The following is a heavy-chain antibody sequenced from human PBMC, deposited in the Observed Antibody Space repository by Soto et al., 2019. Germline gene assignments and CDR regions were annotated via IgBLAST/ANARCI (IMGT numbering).Heavy chain of an antibody. Sequence: GASVKVSCKASGGTFSSYAISWVRQAPGQGLEWMGGIIPIFGTANYAQKFQGRVTITADESTSTAYMELSSLRSEDTAVYYCARDRLRVSNDAFDIWGQGTVVTVSS. V-gene: IGHV1-69*13. CDR3: ARDRLRVSNDAFDI. CDR1: GGTFSSYA. CDR2: IIPIFGTA. D-gene: IGHD3-16*01. J-gene: IGHJ3*02.